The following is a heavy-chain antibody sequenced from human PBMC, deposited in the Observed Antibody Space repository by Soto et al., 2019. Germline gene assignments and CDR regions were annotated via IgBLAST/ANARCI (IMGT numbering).Heavy chain of an antibody. Sequence: SETLCLTCTVSGGSISSSSYYWGWIRQPPGKGLEWIGSIYYSGSTYYNPSLKSRVTISLDTSKNQFSLKLSSVTAADTAVYYCARREIEERLHPNWFAPWGQGTLVPVSS. CDR3: ARREIEERLHPNWFAP. D-gene: IGHD4-4*01. CDR2: IYYSGST. J-gene: IGHJ5*02. V-gene: IGHV4-39*01. CDR1: GGSISSSSYY.